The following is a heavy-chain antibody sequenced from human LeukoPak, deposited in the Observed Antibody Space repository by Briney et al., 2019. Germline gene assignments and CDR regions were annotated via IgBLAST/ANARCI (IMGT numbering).Heavy chain of an antibody. CDR3: ASPVETPYEAFDI. Sequence: ASVKVSCKASGYTFPVYYIHWVRQAPGQGLEWMGWVNPYSGGSNYAQKFQDRVTIARDTSINTVYMELSRLRSDDTAICYCASPVETPYEAFDIWGQGTVVTVSS. V-gene: IGHV1-2*02. CDR2: VNPYSGGS. D-gene: IGHD2-15*01. J-gene: IGHJ3*02. CDR1: GYTFPVYY.